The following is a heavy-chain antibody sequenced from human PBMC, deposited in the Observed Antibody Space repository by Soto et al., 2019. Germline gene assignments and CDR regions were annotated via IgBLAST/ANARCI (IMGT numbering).Heavy chain of an antibody. J-gene: IGHJ4*02. Sequence: PGGSLRLSCAASGFTFSSYAMSWVRQAPGKGLEWVSSISGSGGSTYNADSVKGRFTISRDNSKNTLYLQMNSLRAEDTAVYYCAKDQEYVDSSSYFDYWGQGILVTVSS. CDR1: GFTFSSYA. D-gene: IGHD3-22*01. CDR3: AKDQEYVDSSSYFDY. CDR2: ISGSGGST. V-gene: IGHV3-23*01.